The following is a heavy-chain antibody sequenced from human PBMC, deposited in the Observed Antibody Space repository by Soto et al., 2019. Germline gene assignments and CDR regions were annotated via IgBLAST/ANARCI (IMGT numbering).Heavy chain of an antibody. Sequence: LSLTCAVCGGSFSGYYWSWIRQPPGKGLEWIGEINHSGSTNYNPSLKSRVTISVDTSKNQFSLKLSSVTAADTAVYYCARGPAIGYYDFWSGYYNGAFDIWGQGTMVTVSS. CDR2: INHSGST. D-gene: IGHD3-3*01. V-gene: IGHV4-34*01. J-gene: IGHJ3*02. CDR3: ARGPAIGYYDFWSGYYNGAFDI. CDR1: GGSFSGYY.